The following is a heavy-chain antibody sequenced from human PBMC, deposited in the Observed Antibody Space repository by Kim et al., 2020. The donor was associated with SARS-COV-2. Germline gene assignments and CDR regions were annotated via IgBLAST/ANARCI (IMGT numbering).Heavy chain of an antibody. CDR2: N. Sequence: NDYAVSVKSQIIINPDTSTNQFSLQLNSVTPGDTAVYYCARVTAVGGMDVWGQGTTVTVSS. CDR3: ARVTAVGGMDV. V-gene: IGHV6-1*01. D-gene: IGHD6-13*01. J-gene: IGHJ6*02.